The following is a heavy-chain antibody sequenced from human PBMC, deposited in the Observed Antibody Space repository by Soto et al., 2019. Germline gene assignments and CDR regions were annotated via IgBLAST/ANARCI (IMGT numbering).Heavy chain of an antibody. Sequence: PSETLSLTCAVYGGSFSGYYWSWIRQPPGKGLEWIGEINHSGSTNYNPSLKSRVTISVDTSKNQFSLKLSSVTAADTAVYYCAGLLLLGYYMDVWGKGTTVTVSS. V-gene: IGHV4-34*01. D-gene: IGHD3-22*01. CDR1: GGSFSGYY. CDR3: AGLLLLGYYMDV. J-gene: IGHJ6*03. CDR2: INHSGST.